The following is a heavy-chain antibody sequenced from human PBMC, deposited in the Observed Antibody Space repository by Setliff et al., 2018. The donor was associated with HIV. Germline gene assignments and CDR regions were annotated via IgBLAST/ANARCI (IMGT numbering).Heavy chain of an antibody. CDR1: GFTFSSNW. J-gene: IGHJ4*02. CDR2: INRDGSEI. Sequence: PGGSLRLSCAASGFTFSSNWMNWVRQAPGKGLEWVASINRDGSEIHYVGSVQGRFTISRGNAKNSLYLQMNSLGDEDTAVYYCARGAVANSMILYWGQGTLVTVSS. D-gene: IGHD3-16*01. V-gene: IGHV3-7*01. CDR3: ARGAVANSMILY.